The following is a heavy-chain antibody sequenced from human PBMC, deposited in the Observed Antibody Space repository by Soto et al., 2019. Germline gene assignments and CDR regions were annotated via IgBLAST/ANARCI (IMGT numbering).Heavy chain of an antibody. CDR2: ISWDGSST. D-gene: IGHD3-3*01. Sequence: PGGSLRLSCAPSRFTSDDYSMHCVRQAPGKGLEWISLISWDGSSTYYADSVKGRFTIYRDNSKNSLYLQMNSLRAEDTALYYCAKGHFFGVVTPYGMDVWGQGTTVTVSS. V-gene: IGHV3-43D*04. CDR3: AKGHFFGVVTPYGMDV. J-gene: IGHJ6*02. CDR1: RFTSDDYS.